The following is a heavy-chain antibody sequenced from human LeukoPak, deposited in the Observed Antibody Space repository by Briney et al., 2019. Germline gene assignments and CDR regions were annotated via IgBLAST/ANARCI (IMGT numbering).Heavy chain of an antibody. V-gene: IGHV3-21*01. Sequence: GGSLRLSCAASGFTFSSYSMNWVRQAPGKGLEWVSSISSSSSYIYYADSVKGRFTISRDNAKNSLYLQMNSLRAEDTAVYYCARGGAYDYVWGSQSRHYFDYWGQGTLVTVSS. CDR1: GFTFSSYS. CDR2: ISSSSSYI. J-gene: IGHJ4*02. CDR3: ARGGAYDYVWGSQSRHYFDY. D-gene: IGHD3-16*01.